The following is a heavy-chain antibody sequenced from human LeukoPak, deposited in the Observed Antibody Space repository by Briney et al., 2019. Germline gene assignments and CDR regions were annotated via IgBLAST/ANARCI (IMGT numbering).Heavy chain of an antibody. CDR3: VRSAFHAGSGNYYDY. CDR1: GFTFSNYW. V-gene: IGHV3-74*03. D-gene: IGHD3-22*01. J-gene: IGHJ4*02. CDR2: IDNAGSIT. Sequence: GGSLRLSCAASGFTFSNYWIHWVRQAPGKGLVWVPRIDNAGSITTYADSVKGRFTISRDNAENTLYLQMNSLRVEDTAVYYCVRSAFHAGSGNYYDYWGQGTLVTVSS.